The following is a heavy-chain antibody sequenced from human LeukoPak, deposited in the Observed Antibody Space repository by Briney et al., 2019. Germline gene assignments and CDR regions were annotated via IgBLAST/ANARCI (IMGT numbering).Heavy chain of an antibody. Sequence: GASVKVSCKASGYTFTYRYLHWVRQAPGQGLEWMGWINPNSGGTNYAQKFQGRVTMTRDTSISTAYMELSRLRSDDTAVYYCARYYDILTGSRRSYYYYYMDVWGKGTTVTASS. V-gene: IGHV1-2*02. CDR3: ARYYDILTGSRRSYYYYYMDV. D-gene: IGHD3-9*01. J-gene: IGHJ6*03. CDR1: GYTFTYRY. CDR2: INPNSGGT.